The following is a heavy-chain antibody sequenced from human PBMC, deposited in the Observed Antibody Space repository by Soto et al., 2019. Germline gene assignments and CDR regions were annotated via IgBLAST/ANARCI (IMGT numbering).Heavy chain of an antibody. Sequence: ETLSLTCTVSGGSISSYYWSWIRQPPEKGLEWIGYIYYSGSTNYNPSLKSRVTISVDTSKNQFSLKLSSVTAADTAVYYCAGQQLANYYYGMDVWGQGTTVTVSS. CDR1: GGSISSYY. CDR2: IYYSGST. D-gene: IGHD6-13*01. V-gene: IGHV4-59*13. J-gene: IGHJ6*02. CDR3: AGQQLANYYYGMDV.